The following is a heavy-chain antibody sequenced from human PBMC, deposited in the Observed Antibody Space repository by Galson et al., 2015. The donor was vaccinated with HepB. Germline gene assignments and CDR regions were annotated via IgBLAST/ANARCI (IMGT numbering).Heavy chain of an antibody. D-gene: IGHD2-21*01. Sequence: CAISGDSVSSNSAAWNWIRQSPSRGLEWLGRAYYRSKWYNDYAVSVKSRITINPDTSKNQFSLQLNSVTPEDTAVYYCARAPGEGIPLLGYYGMDVWGQGTTVTVSS. CDR3: ARAPGEGIPLLGYYGMDV. J-gene: IGHJ6*02. V-gene: IGHV6-1*01. CDR2: AYYRSKWYN. CDR1: GDSVSSNSAA.